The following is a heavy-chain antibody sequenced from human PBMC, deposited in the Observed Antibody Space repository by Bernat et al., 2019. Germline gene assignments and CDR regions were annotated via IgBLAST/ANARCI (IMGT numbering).Heavy chain of an antibody. Sequence: QVQLVESGGGVVQPGRSLRLSCAASGFTFSSDGMHWVRQAPGKGLEWVALIWYDGSNKYYADSVKGRFTISRDNSKNTLYLQMNSLRAEDTAVYYCARDRGDILTGYPYFDYWGQGTLVTVSS. J-gene: IGHJ4*02. CDR3: ARDRGDILTGYPYFDY. CDR1: GFTFSSDG. D-gene: IGHD3-9*01. CDR2: IWYDGSNK. V-gene: IGHV3-33*01.